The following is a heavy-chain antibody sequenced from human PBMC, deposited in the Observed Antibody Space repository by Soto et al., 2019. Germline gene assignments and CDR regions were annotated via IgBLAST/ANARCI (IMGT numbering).Heavy chain of an antibody. J-gene: IGHJ4*02. V-gene: IGHV3-49*04. Sequence: PVGSLRLSCTCSGFTFGSYALSWVRQAPGKGLEWVGVIRSEANGGTTDYAASVKGRITISRDDSKSIAYMEINSLQTEDTAVYYCTRYYYDSRGYYVYWGEG. D-gene: IGHD3-22*01. CDR1: GFTFGSYA. CDR3: TRYYYDSRGYYVY. CDR2: IRSEANGGTT.